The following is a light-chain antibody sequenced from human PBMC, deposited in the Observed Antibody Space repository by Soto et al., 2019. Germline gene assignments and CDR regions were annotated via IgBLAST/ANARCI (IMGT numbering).Light chain of an antibody. Sequence: QSVLTQSPSASGSPGQSVTISCTGTSSDVGGYNFVSWYQQHPGKAPKLMIYEVSNRPSGVSDRFSGSKSGNTASLIISGLRPEDEADYYCSSQTASATVLFGGGTKLTVL. CDR1: SSDVGGYNF. V-gene: IGLV2-8*01. CDR2: EVS. CDR3: SSQTASATVL. J-gene: IGLJ2*01.